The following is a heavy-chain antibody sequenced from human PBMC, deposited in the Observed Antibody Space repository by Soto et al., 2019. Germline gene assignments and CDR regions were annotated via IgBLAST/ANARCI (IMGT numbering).Heavy chain of an antibody. CDR2: ISSSSSYI. V-gene: IGHV3-21*01. CDR3: ARDRPSMVRGVMDYFDY. Sequence: EVQLVESGGGLVKPRGSLRLSCAASGFTFSSYSMNWVRQAPGKGLEWVSSISSSSSYIYYADSVKGRFTISRDNAKNSLYLQMNSLRAEDTAVYYCARDRPSMVRGVMDYFDYWGQGTLVTVSS. D-gene: IGHD3-10*01. CDR1: GFTFSSYS. J-gene: IGHJ4*02.